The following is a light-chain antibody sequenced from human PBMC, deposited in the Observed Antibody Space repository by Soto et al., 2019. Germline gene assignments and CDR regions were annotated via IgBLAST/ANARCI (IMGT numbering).Light chain of an antibody. V-gene: IGKV4-1*01. CDR1: QSVLYSSNDKNN. Sequence: DIVMTQSPDSLAVSLGERATINCKSSQSVLYSSNDKNNLAWYQQKLGQPPNLLIYWASTRQPGVPDRFSGSGSGTDFTLTISSFQAEDVAVYFCQQYYTIPPSFGGGTKVDIK. CDR3: QQYYTIPPS. J-gene: IGKJ4*01. CDR2: WAS.